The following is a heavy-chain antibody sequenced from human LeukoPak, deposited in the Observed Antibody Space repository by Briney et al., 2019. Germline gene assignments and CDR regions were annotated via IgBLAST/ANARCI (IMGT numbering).Heavy chain of an antibody. J-gene: IGHJ5*02. Sequence: PSETLSPTCTVSGGSISNYYWSWIRQPPGKGLEWIGFIYYSGSTTYNPSLKSRATISVDTSKNQFSLKLSSVTAADTAVYYCARGTMMVGPWGQGTLVTVSS. CDR3: ARGTMMVGP. V-gene: IGHV4-59*01. CDR1: GGSISNYY. CDR2: IYYSGST. D-gene: IGHD3-22*01.